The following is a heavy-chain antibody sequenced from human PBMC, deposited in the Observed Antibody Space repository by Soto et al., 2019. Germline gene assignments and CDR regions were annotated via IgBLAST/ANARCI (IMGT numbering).Heavy chain of an antibody. J-gene: IGHJ6*02. CDR1: RGTVSSYA. Sequence: QVQLVQSGAEVKKPGSSVKVSCKASRGTVSSYAISWVRQAPGQVLEWMGGLIPIFGTANYAQKFQGRVTSTADYYTSKAYLELCRLRCDDTAVYYCAGGSARPNGGTYCYYGMDVWGQGTTVTVSS. V-gene: IGHV1-69*01. D-gene: IGHD3-16*01. CDR3: AGGSARPNGGTYCYYGMDV. CDR2: LIPIFGTA.